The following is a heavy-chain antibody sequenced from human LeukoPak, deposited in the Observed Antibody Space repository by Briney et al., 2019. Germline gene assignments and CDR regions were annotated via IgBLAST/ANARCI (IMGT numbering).Heavy chain of an antibody. CDR2: IIPIFGTA. CDR3: ARGDGEAASGTENWFDP. V-gene: IGHV1-69*05. J-gene: IGHJ5*02. CDR1: GGTFSSYA. D-gene: IGHD6-13*01. Sequence: SVKVSCKASGGTFSSYAISWVRQAPGQGPEWMGGIIPIFGTANYAQKFQGRVTMSRDMSTSTVYMELSSLRSEDTAVYYCARGDGEAASGTENWFDPWGQGTLVTVSS.